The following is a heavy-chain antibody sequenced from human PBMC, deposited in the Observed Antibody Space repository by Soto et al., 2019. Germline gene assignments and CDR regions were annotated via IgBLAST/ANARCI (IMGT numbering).Heavy chain of an antibody. J-gene: IGHJ4*02. CDR2: INAGNGNT. V-gene: IGHV1-3*01. Sequence: ASGKVSCKASGDTFTSYDMHWVLQAPGQRLEWMGWINAGNGNTKYSQKFQGRVTITRDTSASTAYMELSSLRSEDTAVYYCARRLWDYYGSGSYSYPFDYWGQGTLVTVSS. CDR3: ARRLWDYYGSGSYSYPFDY. D-gene: IGHD3-10*01. CDR1: GDTFTSYD.